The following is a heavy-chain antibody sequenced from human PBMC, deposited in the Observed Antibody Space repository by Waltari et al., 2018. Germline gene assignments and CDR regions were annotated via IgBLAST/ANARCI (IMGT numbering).Heavy chain of an antibody. D-gene: IGHD6-13*01. Sequence: EVQLVESGGGLVQPGGSLRLSCAASGFNLSSYELKWVRQAQGTGLEWVSDISSSGSTIYYAYSVKGRFTISRDNAKNSLYLQMNSLRAEDTAVYYCARGGTAGTYFDYWGQGTLVTVSS. V-gene: IGHV3-48*03. CDR2: ISSSGSTI. CDR1: GFNLSSYE. J-gene: IGHJ4*02. CDR3: ARGGTAGTYFDY.